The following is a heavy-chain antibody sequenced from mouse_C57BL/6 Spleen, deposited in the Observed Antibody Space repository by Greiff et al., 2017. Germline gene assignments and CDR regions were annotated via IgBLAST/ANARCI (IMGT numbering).Heavy chain of an antibody. V-gene: IGHV1-55*01. Sequence: VQLQQPGAELVKPGASVKMSCKASGYTFTSYWINWVKQRPGQGLEWLGDIYPGSGSTNYNEKFKSKATLTVDPSSSTAYMQLSSLTSVDSAVYYCARTEVRTTVIAYYLYFDGWGTGTTVTVSS. CDR1: GYTFTSYW. CDR3: ARTEVRTTVIAYYLYFDG. D-gene: IGHD1-1*01. J-gene: IGHJ1*03. CDR2: IYPGSGST.